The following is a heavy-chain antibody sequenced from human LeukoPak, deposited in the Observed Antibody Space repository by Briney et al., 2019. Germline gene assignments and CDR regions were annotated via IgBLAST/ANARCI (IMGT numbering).Heavy chain of an antibody. D-gene: IGHD2-15*01. CDR2: IYPGDSGT. CDR3: ARHSPGYCSGGSCYIDY. V-gene: IGHV5-51*01. CDR1: GYSFTNYW. J-gene: IGHJ4*02. Sequence: GESLKIFCKASGYSFTNYWIGWVRQMPGKGLEWMGIIYPGDSGTRYSPPFQGQVTISADKSITTAYLQWSSLKASDTAMYYCARHSPGYCSGGSCYIDYWGQGTLVTVSS.